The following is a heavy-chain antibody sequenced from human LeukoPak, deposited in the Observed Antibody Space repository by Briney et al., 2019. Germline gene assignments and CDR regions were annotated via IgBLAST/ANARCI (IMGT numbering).Heavy chain of an antibody. CDR1: GYTFTGYY. D-gene: IGHD3-3*01. CDR3: ARGSVWSGYSPRGRDYYYYMDV. CDR2: INPNSGGT. Sequence: GASVKVSCKASGYTFTGYYMHWVRQAPGQGLEWMGWINPNSGGTNYAQKFQGRVTMTRDTSISTAYMELSRLRSDDTAVYYCARGSVWSGYSPRGRDYYYYMDVWGKGTTVTVSS. J-gene: IGHJ6*03. V-gene: IGHV1-2*02.